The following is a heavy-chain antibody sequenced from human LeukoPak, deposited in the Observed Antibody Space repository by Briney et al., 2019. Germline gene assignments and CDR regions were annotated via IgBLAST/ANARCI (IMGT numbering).Heavy chain of an antibody. Sequence: GGSLRLSCAASGFTFDDYAMHWVRQAPGKGLEWVSGISWNSGSISYADSVKGRFTISRDNAKNSLYLQMNSLGAEDTALYYCAKDSQWLVQGYFDYWGQGTLVTVSS. CDR1: GFTFDDYA. V-gene: IGHV3-9*01. J-gene: IGHJ4*02. D-gene: IGHD6-19*01. CDR2: ISWNSGSI. CDR3: AKDSQWLVQGYFDY.